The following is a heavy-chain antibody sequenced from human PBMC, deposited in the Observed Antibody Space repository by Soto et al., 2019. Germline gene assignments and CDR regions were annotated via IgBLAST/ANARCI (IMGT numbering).Heavy chain of an antibody. J-gene: IGHJ6*02. CDR3: ARDPSYYGMDV. Sequence: GASVKVSCKASGGTFSSYAISWVRQAPGQRLEWMGWINAGNGNTIYSQKFQGRVTITRDRSASTAYMELSSLRSEDTAVYYCARDPSYYGMDVWGQGTTVTVSS. CDR2: INAGNGNT. CDR1: GGTFSSYA. V-gene: IGHV1-3*01.